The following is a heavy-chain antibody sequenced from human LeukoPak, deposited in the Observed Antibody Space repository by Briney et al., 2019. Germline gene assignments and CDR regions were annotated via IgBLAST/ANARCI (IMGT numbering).Heavy chain of an antibody. Sequence: SEPLSLTCTVSGGSISSYYWSWIRQPPGKGLEWIGYIYYSGSTNYNPSLKSRVTILVDTSKNQFSLKLSSVTAADTAVYYCARQGGGFWYFDLWGRGTLVTVSS. V-gene: IGHV4-59*08. J-gene: IGHJ2*01. D-gene: IGHD6-25*01. CDR1: GGSISSYY. CDR3: ARQGGGFWYFDL. CDR2: IYYSGST.